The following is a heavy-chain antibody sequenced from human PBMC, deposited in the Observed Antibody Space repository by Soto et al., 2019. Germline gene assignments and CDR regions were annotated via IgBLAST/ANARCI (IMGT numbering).Heavy chain of an antibody. J-gene: IGHJ4*02. D-gene: IGHD2-8*01. Sequence: WASVKVSCKASGGTFSTYAINWVRQAPGQGLEWMGGTIPIFGIINYAQKFQDRVTITADESTTTVYLELSGLRSEDTAVYHCARDPQYCTNAVCPYYFDLWGQGTLVTVSS. CDR1: GGTFSTYA. CDR3: ARDPQYCTNAVCPYYFDL. V-gene: IGHV1-69*13. CDR2: TIPIFGII.